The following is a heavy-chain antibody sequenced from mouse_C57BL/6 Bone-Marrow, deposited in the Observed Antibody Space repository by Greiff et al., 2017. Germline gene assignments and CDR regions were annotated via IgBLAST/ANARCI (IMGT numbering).Heavy chain of an antibody. D-gene: IGHD6-1*01. Sequence: QVQLQQPGAELVKPGASVKLSCKASGYTFTSYWMHWVKQRPGRGLEWIGRIDPYSGGTKYNEKFKSKDTLTVDKPSSSVYMQLISPTSEASAVYSWARPRDYFDYWGQGTTLTVSS. CDR1: GYTFTSYW. CDR3: ARPRDYFDY. CDR2: IDPYSGGT. V-gene: IGHV1-72*01. J-gene: IGHJ2*01.